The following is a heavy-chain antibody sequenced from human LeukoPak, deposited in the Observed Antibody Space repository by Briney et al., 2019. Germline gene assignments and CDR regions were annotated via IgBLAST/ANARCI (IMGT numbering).Heavy chain of an antibody. J-gene: IGHJ5*02. V-gene: IGHV1-69*06. D-gene: IGHD3-10*01. Sequence: SVTVSCKASGGTFSSYEISWVRQAPGQGLEWMGGIIPMFGTAKYAQKFQGRVTITADKSTSTAYMELSSLRSEDTAVYYCARRVRVVRGVMRHHNWFDPWGQGTLVTVSS. CDR3: ARRVRVVRGVMRHHNWFDP. CDR1: GGTFSSYE. CDR2: IIPMFGTA.